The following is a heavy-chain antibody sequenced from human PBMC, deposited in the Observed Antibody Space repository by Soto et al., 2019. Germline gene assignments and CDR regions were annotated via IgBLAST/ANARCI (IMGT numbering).Heavy chain of an antibody. CDR3: ARDRYDFWSGYYPPWY. CDR2: ISAYNGNT. D-gene: IGHD3-3*01. J-gene: IGHJ4*02. CDR1: GYTFTSYG. V-gene: IGHV1-18*01. Sequence: ASVKVSFKASGYTFTSYGISWVRQAPGQGLEWMGWISAYNGNTNYAQKLQGRVTMTTDTSTSTAYMELRSLRSDDTAVYYCARDRYDFWSGYYPPWYWGQGTLVTVSS.